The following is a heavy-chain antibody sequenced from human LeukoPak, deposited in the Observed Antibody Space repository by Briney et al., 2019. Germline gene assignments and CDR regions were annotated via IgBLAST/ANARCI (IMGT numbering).Heavy chain of an antibody. CDR2: IYYSGST. D-gene: IGHD3-3*01. CDR1: GGSISSYY. V-gene: IGHV4-59*01. CDR3: ASYDFWSGYHDY. J-gene: IGHJ4*02. Sequence: SETLSLNCTVSGGSISSYYWSWIRQPPGKGLEWIGYIYYSGSTNYNPSLKSRVTISVDTSKNQFSLKLSSVTAADTAVYYCASYDFWSGYHDYWGQGTLVTVPS.